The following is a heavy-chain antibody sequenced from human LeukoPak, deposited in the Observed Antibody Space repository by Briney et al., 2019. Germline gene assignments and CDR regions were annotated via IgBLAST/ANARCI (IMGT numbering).Heavy chain of an antibody. J-gene: IGHJ6*03. CDR1: GFTFSNYS. D-gene: IGHD2-21*01. CDR2: ISTSSNYI. Sequence: GGSLRLSCAASGFTFSNYSMNWVRQAPGKGLEWVSSISTSSNYIYDADSVKGRFTISRDNAKNSLYLQMNSLRAEDTAVYYCARDLWHIARYGHYMDVWGKGTTVTISS. CDR3: ARDLWHIARYGHYMDV. V-gene: IGHV3-21*01.